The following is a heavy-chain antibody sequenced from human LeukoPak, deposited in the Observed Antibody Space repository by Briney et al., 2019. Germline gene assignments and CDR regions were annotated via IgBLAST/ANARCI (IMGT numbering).Heavy chain of an antibody. CDR3: ARDRVVRGVIIEGYMDV. CDR2: IIPIFGTA. CDR1: GGTFSSYA. V-gene: IGHV1-69*01. Sequence: SVKVSCKASGGTFSSYAISWVRQAPGQGLEWMGGIIPIFGTANYAQKFQGRVTITADESTSTAYMELSSLRSEDTAVYYCARDRVVRGVIIEGYMDVWGKGTTVTVSS. D-gene: IGHD3-10*01. J-gene: IGHJ6*03.